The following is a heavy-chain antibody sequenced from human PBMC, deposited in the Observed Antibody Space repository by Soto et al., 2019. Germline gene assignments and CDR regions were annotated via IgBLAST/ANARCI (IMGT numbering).Heavy chain of an antibody. Sequence: ASVKVSCKASGYTFTNYYMHWVRQAPGQGLEWMGVINLTGGRTTYAQRFQGRVTMTRDTSTSTVYMELSSLRSGDTTVYYCAREGSNYDGMNVWGQGTTVTVSS. CDR3: AREGSNYDGMNV. V-gene: IGHV1-46*01. CDR1: GYTFTNYY. J-gene: IGHJ6*02. CDR2: INLTGGRT.